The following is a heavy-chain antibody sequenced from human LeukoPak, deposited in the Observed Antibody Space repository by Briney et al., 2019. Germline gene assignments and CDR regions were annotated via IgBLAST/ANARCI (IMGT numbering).Heavy chain of an antibody. V-gene: IGHV1-69*05. Sequence: SVKVSCKASGYTFTSYGISWVRQAPGQGLEWMGGIIPIFGTANYAQKFQGRVTITTDESTSTAYMELSSLRSEDTAVYYCARGATPTTPFDYWGQGTLVTVSS. CDR2: IIPIFGTA. CDR1: GYTFTSYG. D-gene: IGHD5-24*01. CDR3: ARGATPTTPFDY. J-gene: IGHJ4*02.